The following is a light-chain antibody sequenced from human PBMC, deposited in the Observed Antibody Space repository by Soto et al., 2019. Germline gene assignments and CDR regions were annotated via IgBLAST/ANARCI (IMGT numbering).Light chain of an antibody. J-gene: IGKJ1*01. CDR1: QSISIY. CDR2: DAS. V-gene: IGKV3D-20*01. Sequence: EIVLTQSPSTVSFAAWERSTLSCRASQSISIYLAWYQQKPGLAPRLLIYDASNRATGIPDRFSGSGSGTDFTLTISRLEPEDSAVYYCQQYGSSRTFGQGTKV. CDR3: QQYGSSRT.